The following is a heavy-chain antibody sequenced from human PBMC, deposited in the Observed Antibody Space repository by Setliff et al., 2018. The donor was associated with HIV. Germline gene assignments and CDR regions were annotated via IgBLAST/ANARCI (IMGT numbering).Heavy chain of an antibody. CDR3: ARIFGDQGYYYGMDV. CDR2: IYYSGST. D-gene: IGHD3-3*01. CDR1: GGSISSSSYY. Sequence: SETLSLTCTVSGGSISSSSYYWGWIRQPPGKGLEWIGSIYYSGSTYYNPSLKSRVTISVDTSKNQFSLKLSSVIAADTAVYYGARIFGDQGYYYGMDVWGQGTTVTVSS. V-gene: IGHV4-39*07. J-gene: IGHJ6*02.